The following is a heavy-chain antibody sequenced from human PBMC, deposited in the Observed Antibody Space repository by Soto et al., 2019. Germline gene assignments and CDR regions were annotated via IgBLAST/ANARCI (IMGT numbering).Heavy chain of an antibody. D-gene: IGHD2-2*01. CDR3: ARALNSSSTSCSGTYNWFDP. CDR1: GYTFTIYV. Sequence: ASVRVSCKPSGYTFTIYVMHLVRQAPGQRLEWMGWINAGNGNTKYSQKFQGRVTITRDTSASTAYMDLSSLRSEDTAVYYCARALNSSSTSCSGTYNWFDPWGQGTLGTVSS. J-gene: IGHJ5*02. CDR2: INAGNGNT. V-gene: IGHV1-3*01.